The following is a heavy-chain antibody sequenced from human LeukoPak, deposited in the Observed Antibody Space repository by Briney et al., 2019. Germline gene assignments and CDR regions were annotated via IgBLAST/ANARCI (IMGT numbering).Heavy chain of an antibody. CDR1: GFTSSSYA. D-gene: IGHD6-13*01. J-gene: IGHJ4*02. CDR3: AKGIGSSSWSGGYY. CDR2: ISGSGGST. V-gene: IGHV3-23*01. Sequence: GGSLRLSCAASGFTSSSYAMSWVRQAPGKGLKWVSAISGSGGSTYYADSVKGRFTISRDNSKNTLYLQMNSLRAEDTAVYYCAKGIGSSSWSGGYYWGQGTLVTVSS.